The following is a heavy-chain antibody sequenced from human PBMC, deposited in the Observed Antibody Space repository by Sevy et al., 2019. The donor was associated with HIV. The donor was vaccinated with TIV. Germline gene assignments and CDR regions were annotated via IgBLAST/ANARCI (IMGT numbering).Heavy chain of an antibody. Sequence: GGSLRLSCAASGFTFSNYAMSWVRQAPGKGLEWVSDISGSGDSTYYADSVKGRFTISRDNSKNTLYLQMSSLRADDRAVYYCAKLYYAFWSGYYPHTFDFWGQGTMVTVSS. CDR3: AKLYYAFWSGYYPHTFDF. CDR2: ISGSGDST. V-gene: IGHV3-23*01. CDR1: GFTFSNYA. D-gene: IGHD3-3*01. J-gene: IGHJ3*01.